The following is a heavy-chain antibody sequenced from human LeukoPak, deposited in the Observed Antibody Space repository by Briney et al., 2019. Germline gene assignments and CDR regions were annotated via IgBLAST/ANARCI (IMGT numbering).Heavy chain of an antibody. V-gene: IGHV4-38-2*02. Sequence: SETLSLTCTVSGYSISSGYYWGWIRQPPGKGLEWIGSIYHSGSTYYNPSLKSRVTISVDTSKNQFSLKLSSVTAADTAAYYCAYGDYVNYWGQGTLVTVSS. J-gene: IGHJ4*02. D-gene: IGHD4-17*01. CDR1: GYSISSGYY. CDR2: IYHSGST. CDR3: AYGDYVNY.